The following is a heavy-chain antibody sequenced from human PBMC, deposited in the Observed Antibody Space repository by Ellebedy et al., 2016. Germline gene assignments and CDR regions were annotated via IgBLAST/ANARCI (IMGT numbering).Heavy chain of an antibody. CDR2: INSDGSST. CDR1: GFTFRSYW. V-gene: IGHV3-74*01. J-gene: IGHJ5*02. Sequence: GESLKISXAASGFTFRSYWMHWVRQVPGKGLVWVSRINSDGSSTSYADSVKGRFTISRDNAKNTLYLQMNSLRTEDTAVYYCNRRVVLDYRDSAWFDPWGQGTLVTVSS. CDR3: NRRVVLDYRDSAWFDP. D-gene: IGHD4-11*01.